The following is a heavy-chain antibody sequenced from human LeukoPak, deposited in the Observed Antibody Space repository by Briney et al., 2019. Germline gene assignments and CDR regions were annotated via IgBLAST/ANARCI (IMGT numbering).Heavy chain of an antibody. J-gene: IGHJ4*02. CDR2: IYHSGST. CDR1: GYSISSGYY. D-gene: IGHD3-22*01. V-gene: IGHV4-38-2*01. Sequence: SETLSLTCAVSGYSISSGYYWGWIRQPPGKGLEWIGNIYHSGSTYYNPSLKSRVTTSVDTSKNQFSLKLSSVTAADTAVYYCARQYWDDSKFDYWGQGTLVTVSS. CDR3: ARQYWDDSKFDY.